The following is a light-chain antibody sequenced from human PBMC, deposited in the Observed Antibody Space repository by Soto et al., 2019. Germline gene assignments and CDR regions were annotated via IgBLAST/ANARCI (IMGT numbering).Light chain of an antibody. V-gene: IGLV2-14*01. CDR2: EVT. Sequence: QSALTQPASVSGSPGQSITIFCTGTSSDVGTYNYVSWYQQHPGKAPKLMIFEVTNRPSGVSNRFSGSKSGNTASLTISGLQAEDEADYYCSSYTAGGTIFGTGTKVTVL. CDR1: SSDVGTYNY. CDR3: SSYTAGGTI. J-gene: IGLJ1*01.